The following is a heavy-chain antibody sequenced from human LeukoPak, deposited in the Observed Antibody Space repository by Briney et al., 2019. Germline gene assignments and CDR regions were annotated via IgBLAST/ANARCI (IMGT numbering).Heavy chain of an antibody. CDR3: AKVLYGSGSYLSY. Sequence: GGSLRLSCAASGFTFSSYAMSWVRQAPGKGLEGVSAISGSGGSTYYADSVKGRFTISRDNSKNTLYLQMNSLRAEDTAVYYCAKVLYGSGSYLSYWGQGTLVTVSS. V-gene: IGHV3-23*01. D-gene: IGHD3-10*01. CDR2: ISGSGGST. J-gene: IGHJ4*02. CDR1: GFTFSSYA.